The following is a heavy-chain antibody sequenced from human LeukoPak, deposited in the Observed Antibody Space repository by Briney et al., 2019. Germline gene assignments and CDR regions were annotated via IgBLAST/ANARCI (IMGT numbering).Heavy chain of an antibody. CDR2: IYTSGST. V-gene: IGHV4-4*07. Sequence: SETLSLTCTVSGGSISSYYWSWIRQPAGEGLEWIGRIYTSGSTNYNPSLKSRVTMSVDTSKNQFSLKLSSVTAADTAVYYCARETGRGSYYGYYYMDVWGKGTTVTVSS. CDR1: GGSISSYY. J-gene: IGHJ6*03. D-gene: IGHD1-26*01. CDR3: ARETGRGSYYGYYYMDV.